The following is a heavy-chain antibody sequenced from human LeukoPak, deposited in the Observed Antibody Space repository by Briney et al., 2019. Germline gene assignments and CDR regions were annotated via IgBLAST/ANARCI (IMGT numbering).Heavy chain of an antibody. D-gene: IGHD3-3*01. V-gene: IGHV3-74*01. CDR2: INSDGSST. J-gene: IGHJ3*02. Sequence: GSLRLSCAASGFTFSSYWMHWVRQAPGKGLVWVSRINSDGSSTSYADSVKGRFTISRDNAKNTLYLQMNSLRAEDTAVYYCARVWMADAFDIWGQGTMVTVSS. CDR1: GFTFSSYW. CDR3: ARVWMADAFDI.